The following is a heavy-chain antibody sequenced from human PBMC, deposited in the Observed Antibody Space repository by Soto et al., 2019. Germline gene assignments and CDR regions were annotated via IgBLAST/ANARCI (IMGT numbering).Heavy chain of an antibody. Sequence: SQTLSLTCAISGDSVSSNSAAWNWIRQSPSRGLEWLGRTYYRSKWYNDYAVSVKSRITINPDTSKNQFSLQLNSVTPEDTAMDYCARDSYRGELHPFDYGGQGPLVTVSS. V-gene: IGHV6-1*01. J-gene: IGHJ4*02. CDR1: GDSVSSNSAA. CDR2: TYYRSKWYN. CDR3: ARDSYRGELHPFDY. D-gene: IGHD1-26*01.